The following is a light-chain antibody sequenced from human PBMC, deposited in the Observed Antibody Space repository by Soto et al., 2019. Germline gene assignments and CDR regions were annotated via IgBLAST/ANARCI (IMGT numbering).Light chain of an antibody. CDR1: QTVTSY. Sequence: DVQMTQSPSSLSASVGDSLTLTCRASQTVTSYLNWYQQKPGKAPKLLIYAASTLQSGVPSRFSGSGSGTEFPLTIISLQPEDFATYYCQQSYRFPKTFGRGTKVDI. CDR3: QQSYRFPKT. V-gene: IGKV1-39*01. J-gene: IGKJ1*01. CDR2: AAS.